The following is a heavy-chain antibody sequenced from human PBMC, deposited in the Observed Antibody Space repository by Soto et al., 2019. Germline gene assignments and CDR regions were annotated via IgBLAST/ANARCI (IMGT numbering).Heavy chain of an antibody. Sequence: HPGGSLRLSCAASGFTFSTYAMHWVRQAPGKGLEWVAVISYDGSNKYYAASVKGRFYISRDNSKNTEYLQTNSLRAEDTAVYYCARGSVGAPYYYYGMDVWGQGTTVTVSS. D-gene: IGHD3-10*01. V-gene: IGHV3-30-3*01. CDR1: GFTFSTYA. CDR3: ARGSVGAPYYYYGMDV. J-gene: IGHJ6*02. CDR2: ISYDGSNK.